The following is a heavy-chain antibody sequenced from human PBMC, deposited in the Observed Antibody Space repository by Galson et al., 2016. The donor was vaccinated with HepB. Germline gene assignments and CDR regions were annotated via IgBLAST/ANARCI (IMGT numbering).Heavy chain of an antibody. CDR2: IKQDGSEK. D-gene: IGHD3-22*01. J-gene: IGHJ3*02. CDR3: ARALVSFYDSSGYYYVMPHDAFDI. CDR1: GFTFSSYW. V-gene: IGHV3-7*03. Sequence: SLRLSCAASGFTFSSYWMTWVRKAPGRGLEWVANIKQDGSEKYYVDSVKGRFTISRDNAKNSLYMPMNSLRAEDTAVYYCARALVSFYDSSGYYYVMPHDAFDIWGEGIVVTVSS.